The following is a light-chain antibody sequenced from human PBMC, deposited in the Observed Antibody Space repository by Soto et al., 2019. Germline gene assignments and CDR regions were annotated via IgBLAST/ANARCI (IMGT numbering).Light chain of an antibody. Sequence: IVMTQSPATLSVSPGERATLSGRASQSVSSNLACYQQKPGQAPRLLIYRASTRDTGIPASFSGSGSGTEFTLTISSLQSEDFAVYYCHQDNNWPPGTFGQGNTREI. CDR1: QSVSSN. CDR2: RAS. CDR3: HQDNNWPPGT. J-gene: IGKJ2*01. V-gene: IGKV3-15*01.